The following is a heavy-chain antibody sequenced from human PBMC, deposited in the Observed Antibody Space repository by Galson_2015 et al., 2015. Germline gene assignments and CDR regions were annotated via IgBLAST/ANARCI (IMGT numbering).Heavy chain of an antibody. CDR1: TFTFSDYY. Sequence: SLRLSCAASTFTFSDYYMTWIRQAPGKGLEWVSHITASGRTKYYADSVKGRFTISRDNAKNTLDLQMDSLRAEDTAVYYCVSLGQMATASHYYYYALDVWGQGTTVTVS. V-gene: IGHV3-11*01. J-gene: IGHJ6*02. D-gene: IGHD5-24*01. CDR2: ITASGRTK. CDR3: VSLGQMATASHYYYYALDV.